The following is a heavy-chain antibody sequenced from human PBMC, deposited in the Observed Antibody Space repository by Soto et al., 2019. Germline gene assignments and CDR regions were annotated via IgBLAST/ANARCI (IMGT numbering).Heavy chain of an antibody. Sequence: SETLSLTCTVSGGSISSGDYYWNWIRQPPGKGLEWIGYIYYSGSTYYNPSLKSRVTISVDTSKNRFSLKLSSVTAADTAVYFCARAGAAYFYYYGVDVWGQGTPVTVSS. D-gene: IGHD6-13*01. V-gene: IGHV4-30-4*01. J-gene: IGHJ6*02. CDR2: IYYSGST. CDR3: ARAGAAYFYYYGVDV. CDR1: GGSISSGDYY.